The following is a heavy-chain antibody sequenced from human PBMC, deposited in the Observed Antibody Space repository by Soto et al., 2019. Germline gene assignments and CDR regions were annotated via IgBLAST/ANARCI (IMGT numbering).Heavy chain of an antibody. Sequence: ASVKVSCKASGYTFSSYYMHWVRQAPGQGLEWMGIINPSGGSTSYAQKFQGRVTMTRDTSTSTVYMELSSLRSEDTAVYYCARDPNVYDSSGYYPSSLFDYWGQGTLVTVSS. CDR2: INPSGGST. V-gene: IGHV1-46*01. CDR3: ARDPNVYDSSGYYPSSLFDY. J-gene: IGHJ4*02. CDR1: GYTFSSYY. D-gene: IGHD3-22*01.